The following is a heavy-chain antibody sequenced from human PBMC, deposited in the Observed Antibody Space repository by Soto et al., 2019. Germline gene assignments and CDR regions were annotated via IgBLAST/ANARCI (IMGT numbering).Heavy chain of an antibody. J-gene: IGHJ4*02. CDR3: ARSGSSGYYVDY. D-gene: IGHD3-22*01. Sequence: ASVKVSCKASGYTFTIYGIIWVRQAPGQGLEWMGWISAYNGNTNYAQKLQGRVTMTTDTSTSTAYMELRSLRSDDTAVYYCARSGSSGYYVDYWGQGTLVTVSS. CDR2: ISAYNGNT. CDR1: GYTFTIYG. V-gene: IGHV1-18*01.